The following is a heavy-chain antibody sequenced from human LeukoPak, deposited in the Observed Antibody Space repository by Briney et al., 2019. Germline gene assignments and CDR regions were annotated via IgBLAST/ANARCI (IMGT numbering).Heavy chain of an antibody. J-gene: IGHJ4*02. CDR3: ARDYDEYTSGWYGN. Sequence: PSQTLSLTCTVSGGSISSGGYYWSWIRQPPGKGLEWIGYIYHSGSTYYNPSLRSRATILRDTSKNQLSLKVTSVTAADTAIYYCARDYDEYTSGWYGNWGQGLLVTVSS. CDR1: GGSISSGGYY. V-gene: IGHV4-30-2*01. CDR2: IYHSGST. D-gene: IGHD6-19*01.